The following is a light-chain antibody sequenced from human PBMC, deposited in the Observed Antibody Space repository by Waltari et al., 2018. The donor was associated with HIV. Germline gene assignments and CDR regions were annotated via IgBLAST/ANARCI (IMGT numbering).Light chain of an antibody. Sequence: DIVMTQSPDSLPVSLGERATMNCRSSRTVYFNSNNQNYLAWYQQKPGQSPKVLISWASTRASGVPGRFSGSGSGTDFNLTISSLQADDVAVYYCQQYNKWPETFGQGTKVEIK. CDR2: WAS. CDR1: RTVYFNSNNQNY. V-gene: IGKV4-1*01. J-gene: IGKJ1*01. CDR3: QQYNKWPET.